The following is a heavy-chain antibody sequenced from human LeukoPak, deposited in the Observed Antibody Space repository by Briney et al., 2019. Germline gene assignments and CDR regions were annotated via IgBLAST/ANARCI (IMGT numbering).Heavy chain of an antibody. D-gene: IGHD3-3*01. CDR2: IYHSGST. Sequence: PSESLSLTCAVSGYSISSGYYWGWIRQPPGKGLEWIGSIYHSGSTYYNPSLKSRVTISIDTSKNQFSLKLSSVTAADTAVYYCASEYYDFWRGYYGYWGQGTVVSVS. CDR3: ASEYYDFWRGYYGY. CDR1: GYSISSGYY. V-gene: IGHV4-38-2*01. J-gene: IGHJ4*02.